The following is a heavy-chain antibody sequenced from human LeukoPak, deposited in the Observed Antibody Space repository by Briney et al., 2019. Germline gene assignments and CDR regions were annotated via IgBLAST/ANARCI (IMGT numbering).Heavy chain of an antibody. CDR1: GFTFSTYG. CDR3: ARGPYYNTWTGFRGIILGFDY. Sequence: GGSLRLSCAASGFTFSTYGMHWVRQAPGKGLEWVAFIRYDGSNKYYADSVKGRFTISRDNSKNTLYLQMDSLRAEDTAVYYCARGPYYNTWTGFRGIILGFDYWGQGTLVTVSS. V-gene: IGHV3-30*02. CDR2: IRYDGSNK. D-gene: IGHD3-9*01. J-gene: IGHJ4*02.